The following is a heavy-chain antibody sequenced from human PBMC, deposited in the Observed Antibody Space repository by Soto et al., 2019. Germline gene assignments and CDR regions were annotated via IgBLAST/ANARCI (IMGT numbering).Heavy chain of an antibody. CDR1: GVPFGNFL. V-gene: IGHV3-49*04. CDR3: IGSFPF. CDR2: IRSQPYGGTA. D-gene: IGHD3-10*01. Sequence: GGSLRLSCTASGVPFGNFLMSWVRQAPGKGMEWVGFIRSQPYGGTAEYAASVRGRFTISRDDSKGIAYLQMNSLQTEDSGVYYCIGSFPFWGQATLVTVSS. J-gene: IGHJ4*02.